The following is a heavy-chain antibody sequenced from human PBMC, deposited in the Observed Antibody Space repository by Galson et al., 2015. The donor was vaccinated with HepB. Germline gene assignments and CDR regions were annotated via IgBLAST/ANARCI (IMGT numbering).Heavy chain of an antibody. V-gene: IGHV3-21*01. D-gene: IGHD3-22*01. CDR2: ISSSSSYI. J-gene: IGHJ4*02. CDR3: ARDSGGYGVVVTHFDY. Sequence: SLRLSCAASGFTFSSYSMNWVRQAPGKGLEWVSSISSSSSYIYYADSVKGRFTISRDNAKNSLYLQMNSLRAEDTAVYYCARDSGGYGVVVTHFDYWGQGTLVTVSS. CDR1: GFTFSSYS.